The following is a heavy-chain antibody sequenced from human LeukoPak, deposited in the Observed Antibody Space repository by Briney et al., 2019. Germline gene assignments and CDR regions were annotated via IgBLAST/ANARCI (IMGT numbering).Heavy chain of an antibody. V-gene: IGHV4-59*08. CDR2: IYHSGST. CDR3: VRHAATRHNYGMDV. Sequence: SETLSLTCTVSGGSISYYYWSWIRQPPGKGLEWIGHIYHSGSTIYNPSFKSRVTISVDTSQNYFSLKLSSVTAADTAVYYCVRHAATRHNYGMDVWGQGTTVTVSS. J-gene: IGHJ6*02. D-gene: IGHD6-13*01. CDR1: GGSISYYY.